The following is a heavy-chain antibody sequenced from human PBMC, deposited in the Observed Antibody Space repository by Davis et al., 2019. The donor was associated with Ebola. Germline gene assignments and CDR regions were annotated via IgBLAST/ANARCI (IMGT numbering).Heavy chain of an antibody. CDR3: ARGITMILLVPGY. CDR2: ISYDGSNK. Sequence: PGGSLRLSCAASGFTFSSYAMHWVRQAPGKGLEWVAVISYDGSNKYYADSVKGRFTISRDNSKNTLYLQMNGLKAEDTAVYYCARGITMILLVPGYWGQGTLVTVSS. CDR1: GFTFSSYA. V-gene: IGHV3-30-3*01. J-gene: IGHJ4*02. D-gene: IGHD3-22*01.